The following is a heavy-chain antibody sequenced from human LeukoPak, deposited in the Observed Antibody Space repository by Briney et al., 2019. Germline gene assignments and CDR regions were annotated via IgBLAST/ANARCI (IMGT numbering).Heavy chain of an antibody. V-gene: IGHV1-24*01. CDR1: GYTLTELS. D-gene: IGHD1-26*01. Sequence: GASVKVSCKVSGYTLTELSMHWVRQAPGKGLEWMGGFEPEDGETIYAQKFQGRVTMTEDTSTDTAYMELSSLRSEDTAVYYCATGEGEPNYFDYWGQGTLVTVSS. CDR3: ATGEGEPNYFDY. CDR2: FEPEDGET. J-gene: IGHJ4*02.